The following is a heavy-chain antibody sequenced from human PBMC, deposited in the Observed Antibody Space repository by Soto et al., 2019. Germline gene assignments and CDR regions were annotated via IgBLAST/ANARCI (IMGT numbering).Heavy chain of an antibody. CDR3: ARPQRRTTGDY. CDR1: GFTFSIYW. D-gene: IGHD1-1*01. Sequence: DVQLVESGGGLVQPGGSLRLSCAASGFTFSIYWMGWVRHAPGKGLEWVAIIKQDGSEKYYVDSVKGRFTISRDNAKNSLYLQMNSLRAEDTAVYYCARPQRRTTGDYWGQGTLVTVTS. V-gene: IGHV3-7*01. CDR2: IKQDGSEK. J-gene: IGHJ4*02.